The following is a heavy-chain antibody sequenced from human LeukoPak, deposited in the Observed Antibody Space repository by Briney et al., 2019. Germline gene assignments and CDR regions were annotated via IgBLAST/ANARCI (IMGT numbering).Heavy chain of an antibody. J-gene: IGHJ5*02. CDR3: ARRGDITMVWDPHYGNWFDP. CDR2: IYYSGST. Sequence: PSETLSLTCTVSGGSISSSSYYWGWIRQPPGKGLEWLGSIYYSGSTYYNPSLKSRVTISVDTSKNQFSLKLSSVTAADTAVYYCARRGDITMVWDPHYGNWFDPWGQGTLVTVSS. V-gene: IGHV4-39*01. D-gene: IGHD3-10*01. CDR1: GGSISSSSYY.